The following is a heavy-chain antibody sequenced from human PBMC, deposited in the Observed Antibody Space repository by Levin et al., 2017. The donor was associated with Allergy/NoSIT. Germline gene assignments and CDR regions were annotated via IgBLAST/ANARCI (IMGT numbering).Heavy chain of an antibody. Sequence: SETLSLTCTISSGSVSSGGYYWSWIRQSPGKGLEWIGYIYDSGSTNYNPSLKSRVIISIDTSQNQFSLKVNSVTAADTAMYYCARSPPRGYYDSSGYWTFDQWGQGTLVTVSS. CDR3: ARSPPRGYYDSSGYWTFDQ. CDR1: SGSVSSGGYY. CDR2: IYDSGST. J-gene: IGHJ4*02. D-gene: IGHD3-22*01. V-gene: IGHV4-61*08.